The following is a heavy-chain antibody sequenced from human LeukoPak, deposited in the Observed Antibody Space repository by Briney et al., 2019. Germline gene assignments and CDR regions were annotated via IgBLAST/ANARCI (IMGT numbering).Heavy chain of an antibody. CDR1: GFTFSTYT. J-gene: IGHJ4*02. Sequence: GGSLRLSCAASGFTFSTYTMTWVRQAPGKGLEWVSSISSSSSYMYYADSVKGRFTISRDNAKNSLYLQMNSLRAEDTAVYYCARVGGYYGGNSWGQGTLVAVSS. CDR2: ISSSSSYM. V-gene: IGHV3-21*01. D-gene: IGHD4-23*01. CDR3: ARVGGYYGGNS.